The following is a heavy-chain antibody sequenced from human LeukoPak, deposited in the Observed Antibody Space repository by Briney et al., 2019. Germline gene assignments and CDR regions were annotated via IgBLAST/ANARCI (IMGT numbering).Heavy chain of an antibody. Sequence: KPSETLSLTCTVSGGSISSYYWSWIRQPAGKGLEWIGRIYTSGSTNYNPSLKSRVTMSVDTSKNQFSLKLSSVTAADTAVYYCAREQYSSSWQWFDPWGQGTLVTVSS. D-gene: IGHD6-13*01. CDR1: GGSISSYY. V-gene: IGHV4-4*07. J-gene: IGHJ5*02. CDR3: AREQYSSSWQWFDP. CDR2: IYTSGST.